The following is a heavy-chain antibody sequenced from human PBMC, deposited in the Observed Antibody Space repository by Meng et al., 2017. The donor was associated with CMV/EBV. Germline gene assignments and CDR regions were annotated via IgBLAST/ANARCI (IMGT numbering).Heavy chain of an antibody. Sequence: GESLKISCAASGFTFSSYSMNWVRQAPGKGLEWVSSISSSSSYIYYADSVKGRFTISRDNAKNSLYLQMNSLRAEDTAVYYCARSTKVVVPAAFHYYYGMDVWGQGTTVTVSS. D-gene: IGHD2-2*01. CDR1: GFTFSSYS. V-gene: IGHV3-21*01. CDR2: ISSSSSYI. CDR3: ARSTKVVVPAAFHYYYGMDV. J-gene: IGHJ6*02.